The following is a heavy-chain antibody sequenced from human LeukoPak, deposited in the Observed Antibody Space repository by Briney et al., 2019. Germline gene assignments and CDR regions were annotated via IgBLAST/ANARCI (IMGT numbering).Heavy chain of an antibody. V-gene: IGHV3-23*01. D-gene: IGHD3-22*01. CDR1: GFTFSSYA. CDR3: AKVSGDSSGYYYRIDFYFDY. Sequence: TGGSLRLSCAASGFTFSSYAMSWVRQAPGKGLEWVSAISGSGGSTYYADSVKGRFTISRDNSKNTPYLQMNSLRAEDTAVYYCAKVSGDSSGYYYRIDFYFDYWGQGALVTVSS. J-gene: IGHJ4*02. CDR2: ISGSGGST.